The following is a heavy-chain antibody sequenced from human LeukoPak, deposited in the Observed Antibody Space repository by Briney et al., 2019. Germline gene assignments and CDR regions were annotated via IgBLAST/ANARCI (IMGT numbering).Heavy chain of an antibody. Sequence: GASVKVSCKASGGTFSSYAISWVRQAPGQGLEWMGGIIPIFGTANYAQKFQGRVTITTDESTSTAYMELSSLRSEDTAVYYCARSRTYSNYWFDPWGQGTLVTVSS. D-gene: IGHD4-11*01. V-gene: IGHV1-69*05. CDR2: IIPIFGTA. CDR1: GGTFSSYA. CDR3: ARSRTYSNYWFDP. J-gene: IGHJ5*02.